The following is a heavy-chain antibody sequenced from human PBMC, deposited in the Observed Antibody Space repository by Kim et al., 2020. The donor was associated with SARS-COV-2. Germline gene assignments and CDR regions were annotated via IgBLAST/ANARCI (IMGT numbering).Heavy chain of an antibody. CDR3: ARDTAGLWVG. V-gene: IGHV1-46*01. D-gene: IGHD2-21*01. CDR2: ST. J-gene: IGHJ4*02. Sequence: STSYAQKFQGRVTMTRDTSTSTVYMELSSLRSEDTAVYYCARDTAGLWVGWGQGTLVTVSS.